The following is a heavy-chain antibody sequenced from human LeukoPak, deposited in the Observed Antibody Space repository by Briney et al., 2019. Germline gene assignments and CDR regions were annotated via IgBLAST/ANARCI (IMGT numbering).Heavy chain of an antibody. CDR1: GFTFSRHW. J-gene: IGHJ4*02. V-gene: IGHV3-23*01. CDR3: ARDRYCRYFDH. D-gene: IGHD2-21*01. CDR2: IRGSGDGT. Sequence: QTGGSLRLSCAASGFTFSRHWMYWVRQAPGKGLEWVSGIRGSGDGTYYADSVKGRFTISRDNSKNTLDLQMNSLKAEDTAVYYCARDRYCRYFDHWGQGTLVTVSS.